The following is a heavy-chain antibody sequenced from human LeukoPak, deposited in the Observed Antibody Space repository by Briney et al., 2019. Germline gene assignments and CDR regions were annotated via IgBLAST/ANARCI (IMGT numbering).Heavy chain of an antibody. CDR3: ASGLRYDSSGYYYRDY. V-gene: IGHV4-30-4*01. D-gene: IGHD3-22*01. Sequence: SETLSLTCTVSGGSISSGDYYWSWIRQPPGKGLEWIGYIYYSGSTYYNPSLKSRVTISVDTSKNQFSLKLSSVTAADTAVYYCASGLRYDSSGYYYRDYWGQGTLVTVSS. CDR1: GGSISSGDYY. J-gene: IGHJ4*02. CDR2: IYYSGST.